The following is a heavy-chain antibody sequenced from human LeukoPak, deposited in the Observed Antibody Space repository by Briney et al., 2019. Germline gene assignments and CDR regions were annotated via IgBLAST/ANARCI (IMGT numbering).Heavy chain of an antibody. CDR3: ASHDCSSTSCYSDY. Sequence: EGSLRLSCAASGFTFSSYAMSWVRQAPGKGLEWVSAISGSGGSTYYAGSVKGRFTVSRDNSKNTLYLQMNSLRAEDTAVYYCASHDCSSTSCYSDYWGQGTLVTVSS. V-gene: IGHV3-23*01. CDR1: GFTFSSYA. J-gene: IGHJ4*02. CDR2: ISGSGGST. D-gene: IGHD2-2*02.